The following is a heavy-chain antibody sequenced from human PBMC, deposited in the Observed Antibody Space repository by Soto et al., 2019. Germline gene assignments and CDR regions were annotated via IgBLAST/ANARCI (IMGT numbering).Heavy chain of an antibody. CDR1: GASISNFY. CDR2: LYTRGTT. CDR3: AKGGTYYFDS. V-gene: IGHV4-4*07. Sequence: LALTCSVSGASISNFYWSWIRQSAGKGLEWIGRLYTRGTTDYNPSLKSRVTMSIDTSKNRVSLSLTSVTAADTAVYYCAKGGTYYFDSWGQGIVVTVSS. D-gene: IGHD3-16*01. J-gene: IGHJ4*02.